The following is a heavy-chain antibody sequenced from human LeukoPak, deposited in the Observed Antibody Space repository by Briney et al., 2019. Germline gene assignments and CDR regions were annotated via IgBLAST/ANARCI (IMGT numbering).Heavy chain of an antibody. CDR1: GFTFSSYW. CDR2: INSDGSST. CDR3: ARGLRYFDWFQGHYFDY. J-gene: IGHJ4*02. Sequence: GGSLRLSCAASGFTFSSYWMPWVRQAPGKGLVWVSRINSDGSSTSYADSVKGRFTISRDNAKNTLYLQMNSLRAEDTAVYYCARGLRYFDWFQGHYFDYWGQGTLVTVSS. V-gene: IGHV3-74*01. D-gene: IGHD3-9*01.